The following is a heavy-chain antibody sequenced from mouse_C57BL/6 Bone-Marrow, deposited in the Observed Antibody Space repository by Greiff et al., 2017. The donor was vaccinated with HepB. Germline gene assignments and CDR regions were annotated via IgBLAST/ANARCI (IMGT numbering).Heavy chain of an antibody. CDR2: IDPSDSYT. Sequence: QVQLQQPGAELVMPGASVKLSCKASGYTFTSYWMHWVKQRPGQGLEWIGEIDPSDSYTNYNQKFKGKSTLTVDESSSTAYMQLSSLTSEDSAVYYCATHSGYYAMDYWGQGTSVTVSS. J-gene: IGHJ4*01. D-gene: IGHD3-1*01. CDR1: GYTFTSYW. CDR3: ATHSGYYAMDY. V-gene: IGHV1-69*01.